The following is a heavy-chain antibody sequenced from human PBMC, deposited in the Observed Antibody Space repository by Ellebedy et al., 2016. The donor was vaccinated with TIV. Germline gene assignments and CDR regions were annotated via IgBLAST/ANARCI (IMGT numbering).Heavy chain of an antibody. CDR2: IYYSGST. Sequence: MPSETLSLTCTVSGGSISSSSYYWGWIRQPPGKGLEWIGSIYYSGSTYYNPSLKSRVTISVDTSKNQFSLKLSSVTAADTAVYYCARSDSLSPMDVWGQGTTVTVSS. V-gene: IGHV4-39*07. D-gene: IGHD2-15*01. CDR3: ARSDSLSPMDV. CDR1: GGSISSSSYY. J-gene: IGHJ6*02.